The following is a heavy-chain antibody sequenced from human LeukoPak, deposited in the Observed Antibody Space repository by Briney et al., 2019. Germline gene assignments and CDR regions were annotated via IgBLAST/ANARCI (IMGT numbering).Heavy chain of an antibody. J-gene: IGHJ4*02. D-gene: IGHD3-16*02. CDR1: GFTFSDHY. V-gene: IGHV3-15*01. CDR2: IKSKTDGGTT. Sequence: KTEGSLRLSCATSGFTFSDHYMDWVRQAPGKGLEWVGRIKSKTDGGTTDYAAPVKGRFTISRDDSKNTLYLQMNSLKTEDTAVYYCTTTYYDYVWGSYLSALLYYFDYWGQGTLVTVSS. CDR3: TTTYYDYVWGSYLSALLYYFDY.